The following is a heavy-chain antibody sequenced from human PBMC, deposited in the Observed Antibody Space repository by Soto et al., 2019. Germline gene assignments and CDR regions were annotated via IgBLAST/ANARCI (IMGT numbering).Heavy chain of an antibody. CDR3: ARDKRRRYCSRTSCYIYYYGMDV. V-gene: IGHV1-2*04. J-gene: IGHJ6*02. D-gene: IGHD2-2*02. CDR1: GYTFTGYY. CDR2: INPNSGGT. Sequence: ASVKVSCKASGYTFTGYYMHWVRQAPGQGLEWMGWINPNSGGTNYAQKFQGWVTMTRDTSISTAYMELSRLRSDDTAVYYCARDKRRRYCSRTSCYIYYYGMDVWGQGTTVTVS.